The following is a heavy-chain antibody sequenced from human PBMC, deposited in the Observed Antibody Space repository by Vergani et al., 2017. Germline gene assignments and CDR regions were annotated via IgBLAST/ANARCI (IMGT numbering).Heavy chain of an antibody. Sequence: ELQLVESGGGLVQPGGSLRLSCAASGSTVSGNYMTWVRQAPGKGLEWVSHIYSGDETYYADSVKGRVTISRDTSKNTLHLQMNSLRAEDTAVYYCAKEPGYSSGWEIYYYYYMDVWGKGTTVTVSS. V-gene: IGHV3-66*02. J-gene: IGHJ6*03. D-gene: IGHD6-19*01. CDR1: GSTVSGNY. CDR2: IYSGDET. CDR3: AKEPGYSSGWEIYYYYYMDV.